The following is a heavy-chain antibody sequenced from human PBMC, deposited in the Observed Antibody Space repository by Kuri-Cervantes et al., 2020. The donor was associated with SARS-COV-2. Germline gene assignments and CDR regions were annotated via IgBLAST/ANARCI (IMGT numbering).Heavy chain of an antibody. J-gene: IGHJ3*02. CDR1: GFLFSASA. CDR2: IRYDGSNK. V-gene: IGHV3-30*02. D-gene: IGHD3-10*01. Sequence: GGSLRLSCEVSGFLFSASAIHWVRQAPGKGLEWVAFIRYDGSNKYYADSVKGRFTISRDNSKNTLYLQMNSLRAEDTAVYYCAKVQGNGENAFDIWGQGTMVTVSS. CDR3: AKVQGNGENAFDI.